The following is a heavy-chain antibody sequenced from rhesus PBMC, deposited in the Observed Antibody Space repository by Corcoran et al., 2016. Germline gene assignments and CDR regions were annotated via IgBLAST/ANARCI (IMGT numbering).Heavy chain of an antibody. CDR1: GASISSNW. Sequence: QVQLQESGPGLVKPSETLSLTCTVSGASISSNWWSWIRQPPWKGLEWIGEIHCNSRSTNYHPSLKSRVTISKDASKNQFSLKLSSVTAADTAVYYCASRYYFDYWGQGVLVTVSS. V-gene: IGHV4-80*01. CDR3: ASRYYFDY. CDR2: IHCNSRST. J-gene: IGHJ4*01.